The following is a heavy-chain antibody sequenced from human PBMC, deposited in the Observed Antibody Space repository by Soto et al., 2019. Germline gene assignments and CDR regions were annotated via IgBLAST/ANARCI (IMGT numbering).Heavy chain of an antibody. D-gene: IGHD5-18*01. CDR1: GYSFSNYW. CDR3: ARRGYRYGDDY. CDR2: IYPGDSAT. V-gene: IGHV5-51*01. Sequence: GESLKISCKGSGYSFSNYWIGWVRQMPGKGLEWMGIIYPGDSATRYSPSFQGQVTISADKSISTAYLQWSSLKASDTAIYYCARRGYRYGDDYWGQGTRVTVSS. J-gene: IGHJ4*02.